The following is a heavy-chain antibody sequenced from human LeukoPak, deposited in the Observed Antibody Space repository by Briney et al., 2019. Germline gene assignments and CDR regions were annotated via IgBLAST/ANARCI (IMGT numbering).Heavy chain of an antibody. D-gene: IGHD1-20*01. Sequence: RASVKVSCKASGYTFTSYYMHWVRQAPGQGLEWMGIINPSGGSTSYAQKFQGRVTMTRDTSTSTVYMELSRLRSDDTAVYYCARGGITGTTRGPTRLNDAFDIWGQGTMVTVSS. CDR3: ARGGITGTTRGPTRLNDAFDI. CDR1: GYTFTSYY. J-gene: IGHJ3*02. CDR2: INPSGGST. V-gene: IGHV1-46*01.